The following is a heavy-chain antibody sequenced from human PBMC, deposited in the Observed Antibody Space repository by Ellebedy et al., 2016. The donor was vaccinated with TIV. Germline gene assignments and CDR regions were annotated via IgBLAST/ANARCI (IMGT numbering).Heavy chain of an antibody. V-gene: IGHV1-2*02. CDR2: INPNSGGT. CDR3: ARTRWQIAFDY. CDR1: GDTFTDYY. J-gene: IGHJ4*02. Sequence: AASVKVSCKASGDTFTDYYFHWVRQAPGQGLEWMAWINPNSGGTGYAQKFQGRVTVTRDTSISTAYMELSRLRSDDTAVYYCARTRWQIAFDYWGQGTLVTVSS.